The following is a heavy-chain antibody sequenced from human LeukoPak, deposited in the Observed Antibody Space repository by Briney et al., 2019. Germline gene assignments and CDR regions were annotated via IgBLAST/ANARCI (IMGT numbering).Heavy chain of an antibody. D-gene: IGHD2-21*01. CDR2: ISYDGSNK. Sequence: GRSLRLSCAASGFTFSSYGMDWVRQAPGKGLEWVAVISYDGSNKYYADSVKGRFTISRDNSNNTLYLQMNSLRAEDTAVYYCAKDRPISEWGQGTLVTVSS. CDR1: GFTFSSYG. CDR3: AKDRPISE. J-gene: IGHJ4*02. V-gene: IGHV3-30*18.